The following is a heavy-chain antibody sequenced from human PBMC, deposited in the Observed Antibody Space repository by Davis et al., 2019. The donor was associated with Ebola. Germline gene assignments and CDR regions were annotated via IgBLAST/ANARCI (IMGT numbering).Heavy chain of an antibody. Sequence: SETLSLTCSVSGASIRSHYWSWIRQPPGKGLEWIGEIYYSGSTSYNPSLKSRVTISLDTSKNQFSLELSSVTAADAAMYYCARDRGFDPWGQGTLVTVSS. D-gene: IGHD5-24*01. V-gene: IGHV4-59*11. J-gene: IGHJ5*02. CDR1: GASIRSHY. CDR3: ARDRGFDP. CDR2: IYYSGST.